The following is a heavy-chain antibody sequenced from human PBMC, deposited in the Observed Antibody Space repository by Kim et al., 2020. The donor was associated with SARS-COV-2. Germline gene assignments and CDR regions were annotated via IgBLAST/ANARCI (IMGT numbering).Heavy chain of an antibody. CDR2: IDPSDSYT. CDR3: ARHGVITMIVVAQVGHDY. D-gene: IGHD3-22*01. CDR1: GYSFTSYW. Sequence: GESLKISCKGSGYSFTSYWISWVRQMPGKGLEWMGRIDPSDSYTNYSPSFQGHVTISADKSISTAYLQWSSLKASDTAMYYCARHGVITMIVVAQVGHDYWGQGTLVTVSS. J-gene: IGHJ4*02. V-gene: IGHV5-10-1*01.